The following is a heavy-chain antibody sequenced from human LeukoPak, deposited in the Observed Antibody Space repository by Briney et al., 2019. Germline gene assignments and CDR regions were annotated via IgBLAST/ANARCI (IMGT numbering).Heavy chain of an antibody. CDR2: IDIGAAKT. CDR3: AKDIFRWTFDH. Sequence: PGGSLRLSCATSGFVFSNYAMTWVRQATGKGLEWVSAIDIGAAKTNYADSVRGRFTISRDISKNTLYLEMHSLRADDTAVYYCAKDIFRWTFDHWGQGTLVTVSS. D-gene: IGHD2-21*01. J-gene: IGHJ5*02. V-gene: IGHV3-23*01. CDR1: GFVFSNYA.